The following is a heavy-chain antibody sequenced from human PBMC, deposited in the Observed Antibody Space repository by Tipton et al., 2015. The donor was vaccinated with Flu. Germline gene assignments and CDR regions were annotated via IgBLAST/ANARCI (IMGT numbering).Heavy chain of an antibody. Sequence: TLSLTCTVSGGFVSSYFWTWIRQAPGKGLEWIGYVHYSGSSNYSPSLKSRVTMLVDTSKNHFSLKLSSVTAADTAVYYCARQQTHGGSWYFFDYWGQGSLVTVTS. J-gene: IGHJ4*02. D-gene: IGHD5-24*01. CDR3: ARQQTHGGSWYFFDY. CDR2: VHYSGSS. CDR1: GGFVSSYF. V-gene: IGHV4-59*08.